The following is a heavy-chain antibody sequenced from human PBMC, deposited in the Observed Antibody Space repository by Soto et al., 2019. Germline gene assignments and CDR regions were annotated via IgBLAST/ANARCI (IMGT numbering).Heavy chain of an antibody. CDR1: GFTFSNYA. CDR3: ARVASSSWLIDY. D-gene: IGHD6-13*01. V-gene: IGHV3-64*01. Sequence: EVQLVESGGGLVQTGGSLRLSCAASGFTFSNYAMYWVRQAPGKGLEYVSVISSNGGSTYYANSVKGRFTISRDNSKNTLYLQIGSLRTEDMAVYYCARVASSSWLIDYWGQGTLVTVSS. J-gene: IGHJ4*02. CDR2: ISSNGGST.